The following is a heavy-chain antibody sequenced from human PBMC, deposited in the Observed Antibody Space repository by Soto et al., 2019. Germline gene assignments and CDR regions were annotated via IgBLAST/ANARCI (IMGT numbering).Heavy chain of an antibody. J-gene: IGHJ6*03. V-gene: IGHV3-23*01. CDR3: AKGSSYRRPSYYYYMDV. D-gene: IGHD1-26*01. CDR1: GFTFSSYA. Sequence: GGSLRLSCAASGFTFSSYAMSWVRQAPGKGLEWVSAISGSGGSTYYADSVKGRFTISRDNSKNTLYLQMNSLRAEDTAVYYCAKGSSYRRPSYYYYMDVWGKGTTVTVSS. CDR2: ISGSGGST.